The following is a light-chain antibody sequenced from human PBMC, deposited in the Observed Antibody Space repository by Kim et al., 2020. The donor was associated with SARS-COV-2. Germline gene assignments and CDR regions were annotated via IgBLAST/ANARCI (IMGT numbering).Light chain of an antibody. V-gene: IGKV3-11*01. CDR1: QSTSIY. CDR3: QQRLDWPPTT. CDR2: DIS. Sequence: SPGESATLSCRASQSTSIYLAWYQQKSGQPPRLLIYDISTRATGIPARFTGSGSGTDFTLTISSLEPEDFAVYYCQQRLDWPPTTFGQGTRLEIK. J-gene: IGKJ5*01.